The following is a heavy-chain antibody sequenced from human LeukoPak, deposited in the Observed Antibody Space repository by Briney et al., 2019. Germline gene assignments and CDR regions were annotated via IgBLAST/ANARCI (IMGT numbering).Heavy chain of an antibody. D-gene: IGHD3-9*01. J-gene: IGHJ4*02. V-gene: IGHV4-34*01. CDR3: ARGHRDYDILTGYYYNY. Sequence: PSETLSLTCAVYGGSLSGYYWSWIRQPPGKGLEWIGEIKHSGSTNYNPSLKSRVTISGDTSKNQFFLKLSSVTAAETAVYYCARGHRDYDILTGYYYNYWGQGTLVTVSS. CDR2: IKHSGST. CDR1: GGSLSGYY.